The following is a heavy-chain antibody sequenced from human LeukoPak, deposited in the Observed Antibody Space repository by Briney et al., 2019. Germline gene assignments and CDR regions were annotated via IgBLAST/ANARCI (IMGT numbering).Heavy chain of an antibody. CDR1: GFTFSSYA. V-gene: IGHV3-23*01. J-gene: IGHJ4*02. CDR3: ARDPRGLLQHLDY. D-gene: IGHD2-21*02. CDR2: ISGSGGST. Sequence: GGSLRLSCAASGFTFSSYAMSWVRQAPGKGLEWVSAISGSGGSTYYADSVKGRFTISRDNSKNTLYLQMNSLRAEDTAVYYCARDPRGLLQHLDYWGQGTLVTVSS.